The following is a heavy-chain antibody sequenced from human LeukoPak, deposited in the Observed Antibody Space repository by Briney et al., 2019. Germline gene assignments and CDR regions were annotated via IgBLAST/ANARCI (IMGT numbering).Heavy chain of an antibody. CDR2: INHSGST. J-gene: IGHJ4*02. CDR1: GGSFSGYY. CDR3: ARKRSSGWYSVLDY. V-gene: IGHV4-34*01. D-gene: IGHD6-19*01. Sequence: SETLSLTCAVYGGSFSGYYWSWLRQPPGKGLEWIGEINHSGSTNYNPSLKSRITISVDTSKNQFSLKLSSVTAADTAVYYCARKRSSGWYSVLDYWGQGTLVTVSS.